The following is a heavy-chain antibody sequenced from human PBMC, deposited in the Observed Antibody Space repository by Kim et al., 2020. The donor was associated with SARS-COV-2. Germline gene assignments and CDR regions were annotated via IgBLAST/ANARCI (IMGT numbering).Heavy chain of an antibody. Sequence: DSMKGRFTISRDNAKNSLYLQMNSLRAEDTAVYYCARAVDTAMSDDAFDIWGQGTMVTVSS. V-gene: IGHV3-7*04. CDR3: ARAVDTAMSDDAFDI. J-gene: IGHJ3*02. D-gene: IGHD5-18*01.